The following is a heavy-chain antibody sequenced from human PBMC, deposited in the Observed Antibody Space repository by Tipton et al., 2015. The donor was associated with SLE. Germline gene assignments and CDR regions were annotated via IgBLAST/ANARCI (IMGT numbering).Heavy chain of an antibody. CDR2: ISYDGSNK. CDR1: GFTFSSYG. D-gene: IGHD4-17*01. V-gene: IGHV3-30*18. J-gene: IGHJ6*03. CDR3: AKDGHDYGDRYYYYMDV. Sequence: RSLRLSCAASGFTFSSYGMHWVRQAPGKGLEWVAVISYDGSNKYYADSVKGRFTISRDNSKNTLYLQMNSLRAEDTAVYYCAKDGHDYGDRYYYYMDVWGKGTTVTVSS.